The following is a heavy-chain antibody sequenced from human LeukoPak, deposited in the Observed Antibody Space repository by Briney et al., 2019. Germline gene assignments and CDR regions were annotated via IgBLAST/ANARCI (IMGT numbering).Heavy chain of an antibody. J-gene: IGHJ4*02. V-gene: IGHV3-23*01. CDR1: GFTFSSYW. Sequence: PGGSLRLSCAASGFTFSSYWMNWVRQAPGKGLEWVSAISGSGGSTYYADSVKGRFTISRDNSKNTLYLQMNSLRAEDTAVYYCAKPSYSSGCYDYWGQGTLVTVSS. D-gene: IGHD6-19*01. CDR3: AKPSYSSGCYDY. CDR2: ISGSGGST.